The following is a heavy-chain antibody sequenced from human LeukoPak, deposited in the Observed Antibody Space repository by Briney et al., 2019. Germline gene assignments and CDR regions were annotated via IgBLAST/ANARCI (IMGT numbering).Heavy chain of an antibody. CDR1: GYTFTGYY. Sequence: GASVKVSCKASGYTFTGYYMHWVRQAPGQGLEWMGRINPNSGGTNYAQKFQGRVTMTRDTSISTAYMELSRLRSDDTAVYYCARDGQQLVLGLYYYGMDVWGQGTTVTVSS. CDR2: INPNSGGT. V-gene: IGHV1-2*06. D-gene: IGHD6-13*01. CDR3: ARDGQQLVLGLYYYGMDV. J-gene: IGHJ6*02.